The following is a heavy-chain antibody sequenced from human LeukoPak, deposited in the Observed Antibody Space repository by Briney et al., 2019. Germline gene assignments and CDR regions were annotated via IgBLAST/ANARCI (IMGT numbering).Heavy chain of an antibody. CDR1: GGTFSSYA. J-gene: IGHJ3*02. Sequence: GSSVKVSCKASGGTFSSYAISWVRQAPGQGLGWMGGIIPIFGTANYAQKFQGRVTITADESTSTAYMELSSLRSEDTAVYYCARKAVVVVAANDAFDIWGQGTMVTVSS. V-gene: IGHV1-69*01. CDR2: IIPIFGTA. CDR3: ARKAVVVVAANDAFDI. D-gene: IGHD2-15*01.